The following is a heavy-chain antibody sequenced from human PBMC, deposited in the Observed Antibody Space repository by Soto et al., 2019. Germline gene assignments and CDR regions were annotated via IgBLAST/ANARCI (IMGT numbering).Heavy chain of an antibody. Sequence: SETLSLTCTVSGGSISSSSYYWGWIRQPPGKGLEWIGSIYYSGSTYYNPSLKSRVTISVDTSKNQFSLKLSSVTAADTAVYYCARRSLGSSSPGVSFDYWGQGTLVTVSS. D-gene: IGHD6-6*01. V-gene: IGHV4-39*01. CDR1: GGSISSSSYY. CDR2: IYYSGST. J-gene: IGHJ4*02. CDR3: ARRSLGSSSPGVSFDY.